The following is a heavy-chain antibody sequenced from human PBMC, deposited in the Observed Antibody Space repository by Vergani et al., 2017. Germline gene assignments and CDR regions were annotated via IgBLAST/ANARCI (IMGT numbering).Heavy chain of an antibody. Sequence: EVQLVESGGGLVQPGGSLRLSCAASGFTFSSYWMSWVRQAPGKGLEWVANIKQDGSEKYYVDSVKGRFTISRDNAKNSLYLQMNSLRAEDTAVYYCARGTSCSSTSCYRLGYYYYYYMDVWGK. CDR3: ARGTSCSSTSCYRLGYYYYYYMDV. D-gene: IGHD2-2*01. V-gene: IGHV3-7*01. J-gene: IGHJ6*03. CDR2: IKQDGSEK. CDR1: GFTFSSYW.